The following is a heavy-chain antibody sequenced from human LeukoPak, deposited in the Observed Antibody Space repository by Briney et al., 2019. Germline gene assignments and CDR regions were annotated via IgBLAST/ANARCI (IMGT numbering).Heavy chain of an antibody. D-gene: IGHD6-19*01. CDR1: GGSISNYY. J-gene: IGHJ4*02. CDR2: IYYTGNT. Sequence: SETLSLTCTVSGGSISNYYWSWIRQPPGKGLEWIGYIYYTGNTNYNPSLKSRVTISVDTSKNQFSLKLSSVTAADTAVYYCARDLRYSSGWYHGYWGQGTLVTVSS. CDR3: ARDLRYSSGWYHGY. V-gene: IGHV4-59*01.